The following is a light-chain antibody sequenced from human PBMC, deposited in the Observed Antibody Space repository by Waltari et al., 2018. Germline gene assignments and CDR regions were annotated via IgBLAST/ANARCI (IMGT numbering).Light chain of an antibody. CDR2: GAS. J-gene: IGKJ2*01. CDR1: QSVDDH. Sequence: VVTQSPDTLSVSPGERAPVSCRASQSVDDHVAWYQQSAGQPPRLLIYGASAGATDIPARFSGSGSGTEFTLTISSLQSEDFAVYYCQQHESWPPYTFGQGTKLEMK. V-gene: IGKV3-15*01. CDR3: QQHESWPPYT.